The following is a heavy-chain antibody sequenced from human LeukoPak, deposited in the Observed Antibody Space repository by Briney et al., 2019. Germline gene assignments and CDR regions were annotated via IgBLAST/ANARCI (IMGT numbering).Heavy chain of an antibody. CDR3: AKALARVATILEY. Sequence: GGSLRLSCAASGFTFSSYALSWVRQAPGKGLEWDSSISGSGGMTYYADSVKGRFTISRDNSKNTLYLQMNSLRVEETAVYYCAKALARVATILEYWGRGTLVTVSS. D-gene: IGHD5-12*01. V-gene: IGHV3-23*01. J-gene: IGHJ4*02. CDR1: GFTFSSYA. CDR2: ISGSGGMT.